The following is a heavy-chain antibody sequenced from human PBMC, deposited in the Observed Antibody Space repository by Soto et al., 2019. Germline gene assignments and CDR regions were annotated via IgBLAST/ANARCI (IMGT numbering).Heavy chain of an antibody. Sequence: SETLSLTCTVSGGSISSYYWSWIRQPPGKGLEWIGYIYYSGSTNYNPSLKSRVTISVDTSKNQLSLKLSSVTVADTAVYYCARVWGGAFDIWGQGTMVTVSS. CDR2: IYYSGST. J-gene: IGHJ3*02. CDR1: GGSISSYY. CDR3: ARVWGGAFDI. D-gene: IGHD3-10*01. V-gene: IGHV4-59*01.